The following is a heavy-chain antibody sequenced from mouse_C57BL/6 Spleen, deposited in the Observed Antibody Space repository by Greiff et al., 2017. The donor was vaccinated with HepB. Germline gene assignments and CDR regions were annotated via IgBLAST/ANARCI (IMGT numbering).Heavy chain of an antibody. CDR2: ISSGSSTI. J-gene: IGHJ1*03. CDR3: AVFITTARYFDV. D-gene: IGHD1-1*01. Sequence: EVQLVESGGGLVKPGGSLKLSCAASGFTFSDYGMHWVRQAPEKGLEWVAYISSGSSTIYYADTVKGRFTISRDNAKNTLFLQMTSLRSEDTAMYYWAVFITTARYFDVWGTGTTVTVSS. CDR1: GFTFSDYG. V-gene: IGHV5-17*01.